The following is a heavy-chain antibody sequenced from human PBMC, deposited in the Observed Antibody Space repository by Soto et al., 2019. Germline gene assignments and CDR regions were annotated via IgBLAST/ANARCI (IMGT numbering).Heavy chain of an antibody. Sequence: GGSLSLSCAASGFTFSSYAISWVRQAPGKGLEWVSAISGSGGSTYYADSVKGRFTISRDNYKNTLYLQMNGLRAEATAVYYCAKGLRQFDPWGQGTLVTVSS. J-gene: IGHJ5*02. CDR2: ISGSGGST. CDR1: GFTFSSYA. CDR3: AKGLRQFDP. D-gene: IGHD5-18*01. V-gene: IGHV3-23*01.